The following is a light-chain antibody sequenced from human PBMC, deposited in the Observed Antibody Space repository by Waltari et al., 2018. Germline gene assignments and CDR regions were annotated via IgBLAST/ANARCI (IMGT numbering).Light chain of an antibody. J-gene: IGKJ2*01. CDR3: HYYYNLPMFT. CDR2: RTT. CDR1: QDIGGY. Sequence: DIQLTHSPSSLAASVGVRVTLTCRASQDIGGYLNWYQHQPGRAPKLLIYRTTILTTGVPSRFSGGASRTDYTLTITNLQPEDIAIYYCHYYYNLPMFTFGPGTKVEIK. V-gene: IGKV1-33*01.